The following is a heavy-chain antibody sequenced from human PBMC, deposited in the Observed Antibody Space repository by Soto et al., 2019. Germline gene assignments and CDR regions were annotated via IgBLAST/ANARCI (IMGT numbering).Heavy chain of an antibody. Sequence: EVQLLESGGGLVQPGGSLRLSCAASGFTFSSYAMSWVRQAPGKGLEWVSAISGSGGSTYYADSVKGRFTISRDNSKTTLYLQMNSLRAEDTAVYYCAKAEGRFLVVRNSIDYWGQGTLVTVSS. CDR2: ISGSGGST. V-gene: IGHV3-23*01. CDR1: GFTFSSYA. CDR3: AKAEGRFLVVRNSIDY. J-gene: IGHJ4*02. D-gene: IGHD2-2*01.